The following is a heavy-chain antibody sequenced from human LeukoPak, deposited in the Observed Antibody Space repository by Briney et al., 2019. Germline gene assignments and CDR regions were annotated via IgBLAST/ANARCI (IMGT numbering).Heavy chain of an antibody. V-gene: IGHV5-51*01. CDR1: GYTFTTYW. D-gene: IGHD1-1*01. Sequence: GESLKISCKVSGYTFTTYWIGWVRQMPGKGLEWMGIIYPADSDTRYSPSFQGQVTISVDKSITTAYLQWSSLKASDTAIYYCAGRGTGTTLAFDYWGQGTLVTASS. J-gene: IGHJ4*02. CDR2: IYPADSDT. CDR3: AGRGTGTTLAFDY.